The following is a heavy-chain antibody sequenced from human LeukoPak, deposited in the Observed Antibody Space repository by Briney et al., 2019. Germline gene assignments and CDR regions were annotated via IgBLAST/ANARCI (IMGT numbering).Heavy chain of an antibody. CDR3: ARGRNYYDSSVDY. D-gene: IGHD3-22*01. Sequence: PSQTLSLTCAVYGGSFSGYYWSWLRHPPGKGLEWIGEINHSGSTNYNPSLKSRVTISVDTSKNQFSLKLSSVTAADTAVYYCARGRNYYDSSVDYWGQGTLVTVSS. CDR1: GGSFSGYY. J-gene: IGHJ4*02. CDR2: INHSGST. V-gene: IGHV4-34*01.